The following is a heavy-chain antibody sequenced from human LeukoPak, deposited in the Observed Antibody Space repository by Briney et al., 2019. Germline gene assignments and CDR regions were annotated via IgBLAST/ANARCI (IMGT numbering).Heavy chain of an antibody. CDR3: ARDVAQLLRYFDWLPSNWFDP. CDR1: GYTFTSYY. V-gene: IGHV1-2*02. D-gene: IGHD3-9*01. Sequence: ASVKVSCKASGYTFTSYYMHWVRQAPGQGLEWMGWINPNSGGTNYAQKFQGRVTMTRDTSISTAYMELSRLRSDDTAVYYCARDVAQLLRYFDWLPSNWFDPWGQGTLVTVSS. J-gene: IGHJ5*02. CDR2: INPNSGGT.